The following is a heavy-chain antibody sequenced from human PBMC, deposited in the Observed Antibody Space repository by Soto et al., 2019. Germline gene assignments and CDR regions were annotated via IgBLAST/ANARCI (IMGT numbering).Heavy chain of an antibody. D-gene: IGHD3-22*01. CDR2: IYSGGST. Sequence: GGSLRLSCAASGFTVTNKYMTWVRQAPGKGLEWVSVIYSGGSTSYADSVKGRFTISRDNSKNILYLQMNSLRAEDTAVYYCARDRVGGYYYDDFDYWGQGTLVTVSS. V-gene: IGHV3-66*01. CDR3: ARDRVGGYYYDDFDY. J-gene: IGHJ4*02. CDR1: GFTVTNKY.